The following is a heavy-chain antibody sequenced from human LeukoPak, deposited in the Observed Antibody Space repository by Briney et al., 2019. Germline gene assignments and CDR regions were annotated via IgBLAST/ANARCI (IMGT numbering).Heavy chain of an antibody. CDR2: IYTSGST. Sequence: PSETLSLTCTVSGGSISSYYWSWIRQPAGKGLEWIGRIYTSGSTNYNPSLKSRVTMSVDTSKNQFSLKLSAVTAADTAVYYCARDSSGWYSNWFDPWGQGTLVTVSS. CDR1: GGSISSYY. D-gene: IGHD6-19*01. CDR3: ARDSSGWYSNWFDP. V-gene: IGHV4-4*07. J-gene: IGHJ5*02.